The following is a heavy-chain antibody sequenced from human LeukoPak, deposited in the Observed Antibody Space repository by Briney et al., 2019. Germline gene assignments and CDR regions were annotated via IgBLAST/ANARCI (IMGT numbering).Heavy chain of an antibody. CDR2: IYYSGST. V-gene: IGHV4-59*08. CDR1: GGSISSYY. D-gene: IGHD3-22*01. CDR3: ARHQRDGSGYDY. J-gene: IGHJ4*02. Sequence: KPSETLSLTCTVSGGSISSYYWSWIRQPPGKGLEWIGYIYYSGSTNYNPSLKSRVTISVDTSKNQFSLKLSSVTAADTAVYYCARHQRDGSGYDYWGQGTLVTVSS.